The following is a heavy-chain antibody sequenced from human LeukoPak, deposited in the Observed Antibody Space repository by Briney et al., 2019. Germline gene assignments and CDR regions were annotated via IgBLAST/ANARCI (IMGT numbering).Heavy chain of an antibody. CDR2: IYSSGTT. Sequence: SETLSLTCTVSGGSIGSGGFHWSWIRHHPGKGLEWIGYIYSSGTTYYNPSLKSRVTISVDASKNQFSLKLNSVTAADTAVYYCARYGANSAGAFDIWGQGTMVTVSS. J-gene: IGHJ3*02. CDR3: ARYGANSAGAFDI. D-gene: IGHD4-23*01. CDR1: GGSIGSGGFH. V-gene: IGHV4-31*03.